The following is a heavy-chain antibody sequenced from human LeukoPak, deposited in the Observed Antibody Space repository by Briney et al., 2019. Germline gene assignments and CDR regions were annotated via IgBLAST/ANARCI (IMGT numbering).Heavy chain of an antibody. CDR3: ARGNRSSRWRSECFQH. V-gene: IGHV4-34*01. CDR2: INHSGST. J-gene: IGHJ1*01. CDR1: GGSFSGYY. D-gene: IGHD6-13*01. Sequence: PSETLSLTCAVYGGSFSGYYWSWIRQPPGKGLEWIGEINHSGSTNYNPSLKSRVTISVDTSKNQFFLKLSSVTAADTAVYYCARGNRSSRWRSECFQHWGQGTLVTVSS.